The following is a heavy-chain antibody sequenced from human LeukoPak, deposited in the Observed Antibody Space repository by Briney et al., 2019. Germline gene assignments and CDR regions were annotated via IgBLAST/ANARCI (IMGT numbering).Heavy chain of an antibody. D-gene: IGHD2-21*02. V-gene: IGHV1-8*01. CDR1: GYTFTSYD. CDR3: ARGNGGVLVVTAIFLGKKYYFDY. J-gene: IGHJ4*02. CDR2: MNPNSGNT. Sequence: VASVKVSCKASGYTFTSYDINWVRQATGQGLEWMGWMNPNSGNTGYAQKFQGRVTMTRNTSISTAYMELSSLRSEDTAVYYCARGNGGVLVVTAIFLGKKYYFDYWGQGTLVTVSS.